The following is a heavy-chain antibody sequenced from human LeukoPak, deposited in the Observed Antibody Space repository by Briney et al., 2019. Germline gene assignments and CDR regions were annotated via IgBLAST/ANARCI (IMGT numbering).Heavy chain of an antibody. CDR1: GGSFSDSY. CDR2: INHSGST. CDR3: ARGPRGYSGYGLLRFDY. Sequence: SETLSLTCAVYGGSFSDSYWTWIRQPPGKGLEWIGEINHSGSTNYNPSLKSRVTISVDTSKNQFSLKLSSVTAADTAVYYCARGPRGYSGYGLLRFDYWGRGTLVSVSS. D-gene: IGHD5-12*01. J-gene: IGHJ4*02. V-gene: IGHV4-34*01.